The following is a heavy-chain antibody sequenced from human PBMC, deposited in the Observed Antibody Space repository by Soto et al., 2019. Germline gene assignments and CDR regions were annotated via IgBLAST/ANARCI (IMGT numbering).Heavy chain of an antibody. CDR3: ARVETGSYGNYYFDY. Sequence: SETLSLTCTVSGGSISSYYWSWIRQPPGKGLEWIGYIYYSGSTNYNPSLKSRVTISVDTSKNQFSLKLSSVTAADTAVYYCARVETGSYGNYYFDYWGQGTLVTVSS. CDR2: IYYSGST. V-gene: IGHV4-59*01. D-gene: IGHD3-10*01. J-gene: IGHJ4*02. CDR1: GGSISSYY.